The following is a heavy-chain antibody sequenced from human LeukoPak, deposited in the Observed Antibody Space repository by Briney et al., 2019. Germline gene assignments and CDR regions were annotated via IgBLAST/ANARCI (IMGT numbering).Heavy chain of an antibody. CDR1: GFTFSSYE. D-gene: IGHD5-12*01. CDR2: ISSSGSTI. Sequence: GGSLRLSCAASGFTFSSYEMNCLRPAPGKGLEWVSYISSSGSTIYYADSVKGRFTISRDNAKNSLYLQMNSLRAEDTAVYYCARGGYSGYDLNWFDPWGQGTLVTVSS. V-gene: IGHV3-48*03. J-gene: IGHJ5*02. CDR3: ARGGYSGYDLNWFDP.